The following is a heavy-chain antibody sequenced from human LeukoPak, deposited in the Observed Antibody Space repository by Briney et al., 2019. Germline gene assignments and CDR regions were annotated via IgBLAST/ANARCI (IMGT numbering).Heavy chain of an antibody. V-gene: IGHV3-23*01. D-gene: IGHD3-3*02. CDR1: GFTFNSYA. CDR3: AKAPVTTCMGAFCYPFDY. Sequence: GGSLRLSCAASGFTFNSYAMTWVRQAPGKGLEWVSAISDTGNTYHADSVKGRFTISRDSSKNTLFLQMNRLRPEDAAVYYCAKAPVTTCMGAFCYPFDYWGLGTLVTVSS. J-gene: IGHJ4*02. CDR2: ISDTGNT.